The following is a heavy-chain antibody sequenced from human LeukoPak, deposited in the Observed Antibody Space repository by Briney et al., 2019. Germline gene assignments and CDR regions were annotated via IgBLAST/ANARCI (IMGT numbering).Heavy chain of an antibody. CDR1: GYTFTSYG. J-gene: IGHJ4*02. D-gene: IGHD3-10*01. CDR2: ISAYNGNT. V-gene: IGHV1-18*01. CDR3: ARAMDRGCGDAMEAYDY. Sequence: SSVTVSRKASGYTFTSYGISWVRQAPGQGLEWMGWISAYNGNTNYAQNLQGRVTMTTNTSTSTAYMELRSLRPDDTAVYYCARAMDRGCGDAMEAYDYWGQGTLVTVSS.